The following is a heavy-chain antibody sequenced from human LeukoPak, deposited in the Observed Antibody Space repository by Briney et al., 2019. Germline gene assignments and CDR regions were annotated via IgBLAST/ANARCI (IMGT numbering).Heavy chain of an antibody. Sequence: PGGSLRLSCAASGFTFSIYWMSWVRQAPGKGLEWVSGISWNSGSIGYADSVKGRFTISRDNAKNSLYLQMNSLRAEDTALYYCAKDHRGGSFYYYGMDVWGQGTTVTVSS. J-gene: IGHJ6*02. CDR1: GFTFSIYW. V-gene: IGHV3-9*01. CDR3: AKDHRGGSFYYYGMDV. CDR2: ISWNSGSI. D-gene: IGHD2-15*01.